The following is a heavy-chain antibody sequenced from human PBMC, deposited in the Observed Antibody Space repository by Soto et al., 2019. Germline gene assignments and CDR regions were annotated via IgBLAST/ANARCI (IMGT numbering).Heavy chain of an antibody. V-gene: IGHV2-26*01. D-gene: IGHD3-3*01. Sequence: SGPTLVNPTETLTLTCTVSGFSLSNARMGVSWIRQPPGKALEWLAHIFSNDEKSYSTSLKSRLTISKDTSKSQVVLTMTNMDPVDTATYYCARILTIFGNYYFDYRGQGTLVTVSS. CDR3: ARILTIFGNYYFDY. CDR1: GFSLSNARMG. CDR2: IFSNDEK. J-gene: IGHJ4*02.